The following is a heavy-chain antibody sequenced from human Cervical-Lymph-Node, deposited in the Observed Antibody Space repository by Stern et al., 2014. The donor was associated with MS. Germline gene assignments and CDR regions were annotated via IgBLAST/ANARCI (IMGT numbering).Heavy chain of an antibody. J-gene: IGHJ6*02. CDR1: GFNFDDYV. Sequence: QLVESGGVVVQPGGSLRLSCAATGFNFDDYVMNWVRQAPGKGLEWVSLISWDATTEYYADSVKGRFTISRDSRTDFLYLEMNSLRPEDTGLYYCAKGRSGYGCMDAWGQGTTVIVSS. D-gene: IGHD5-18*01. CDR2: ISWDATTE. V-gene: IGHV3-43*01. CDR3: AKGRSGYGCMDA.